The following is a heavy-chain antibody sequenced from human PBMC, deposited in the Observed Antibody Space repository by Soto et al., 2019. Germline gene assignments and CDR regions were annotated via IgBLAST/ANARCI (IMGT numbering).Heavy chain of an antibody. CDR3: ARHTPAISISDH. J-gene: IGHJ4*02. Sequence: PSETLSLTCAVSGASIRSNNWWSWVRQPPGKGLEWIGDIYYNGSTNYNPSLKSRVTISVDTSKNQFSLKLSSVTAADTAVYYCARHTPAISISDHWGQGTLVTVSS. CDR1: GASIRSNNW. V-gene: IGHV4-4*02. CDR2: IYYNGST. D-gene: IGHD2-15*01.